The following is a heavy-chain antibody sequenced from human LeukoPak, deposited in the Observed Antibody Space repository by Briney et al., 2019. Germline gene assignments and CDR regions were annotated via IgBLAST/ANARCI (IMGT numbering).Heavy chain of an antibody. D-gene: IGHD3-22*01. CDR2: IYYSGST. Sequence: SETLSLTCTVSGGSISRYYWSRIRQPPGKGLEWIGYIYYSGSTNYNPSLKSRVTISVDTSKNQFSLKLSSVTAADTAVYYCARAAYDSSGYQYYYYYYMDVWGKGTTVTISS. V-gene: IGHV4-59*01. J-gene: IGHJ6*03. CDR1: GGSISRYY. CDR3: ARAAYDSSGYQYYYYYYMDV.